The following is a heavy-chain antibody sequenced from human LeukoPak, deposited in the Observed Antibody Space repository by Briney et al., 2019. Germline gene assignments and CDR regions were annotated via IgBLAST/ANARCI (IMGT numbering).Heavy chain of an antibody. CDR3: AKDRDSGSLSFDY. Sequence: GGSLRLSCAASGFTFDDYAMHWVRQAPGKGLEWVSLISWDGGSTYYADSVKGRFTISRDNSKNSLYLQMNSLRAEGTALYYCAKDRDSGSLSFDYWGQGTLVTVSS. D-gene: IGHD1-26*01. J-gene: IGHJ4*02. V-gene: IGHV3-43D*03. CDR2: ISWDGGST. CDR1: GFTFDDYA.